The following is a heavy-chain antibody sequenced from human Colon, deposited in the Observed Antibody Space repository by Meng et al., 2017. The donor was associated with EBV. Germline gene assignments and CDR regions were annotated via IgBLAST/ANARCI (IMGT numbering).Heavy chain of an antibody. Sequence: QGQLQESGPGLVKPSQTLSLTCTVSGGSISSGGYYWSWIRQHPGKGLEWIGYIYYSGSTYYNPSLKSRVTISIDTSKNQFSLKLSSVTAADTAVYYCARGPSRWLQFSFDYWGQGTLVTVSS. V-gene: IGHV4-31*03. D-gene: IGHD5-24*01. CDR2: IYYSGST. J-gene: IGHJ4*02. CDR3: ARGPSRWLQFSFDY. CDR1: GGSISSGGYY.